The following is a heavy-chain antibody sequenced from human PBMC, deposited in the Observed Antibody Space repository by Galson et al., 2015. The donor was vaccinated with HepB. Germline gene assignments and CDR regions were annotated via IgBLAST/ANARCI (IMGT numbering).Heavy chain of an antibody. V-gene: IGHV1-18*01. D-gene: IGHD2-2*01. CDR2: ISTYNRDT. J-gene: IGHJ4*02. Sequence: SVKVSCKASGYTFSSYSVTWVRQAPGQGLEWMGWISTYNRDTKYAQKFQGRVTMTADTSTSTAYMELRSLRSDDTAVYYCARDLRPSSTSFNFDYWGQGTLVTVSS. CDR1: GYTFSSYS. CDR3: ARDLRPSSTSFNFDY.